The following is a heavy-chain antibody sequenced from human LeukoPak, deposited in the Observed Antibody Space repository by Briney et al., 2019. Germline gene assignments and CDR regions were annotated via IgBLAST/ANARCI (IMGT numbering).Heavy chain of an antibody. CDR1: GFPVSSNY. CDR2: IYSGGST. J-gene: IGHJ3*02. V-gene: IGHV3-53*04. CDR3: ARGIVGAPDAFDI. D-gene: IGHD1-26*01. Sequence: GGSLRLSCAASGFPVSSNYMSWVRQAPGKGLEWVSVIYSGGSTYYADSVKGRFTISRHNSKNTLYLQMNSLRAEDTAVYYCARGIVGAPDAFDIWGQGTMVTVSS.